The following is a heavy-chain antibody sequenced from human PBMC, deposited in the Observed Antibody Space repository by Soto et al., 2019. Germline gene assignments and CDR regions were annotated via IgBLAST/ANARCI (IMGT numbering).Heavy chain of an antibody. V-gene: IGHV1-69*01. CDR3: ARSQGSSTSLEIYHYYYYGMDV. Sequence: QVQLVQSGAEVKKPGSSVKVSCKASGGTFGSYAISWVRQAPGQGLEWMGGIIPIPGTANYAQKFQGRVTIAADESTSTAYMELSSLRSEDTAVYYCARSQGSSTSLEIYHYYYYGMDVWSQGTTVTVSS. CDR1: GGTFGSYA. D-gene: IGHD2-2*01. CDR2: IIPIPGTA. J-gene: IGHJ6*02.